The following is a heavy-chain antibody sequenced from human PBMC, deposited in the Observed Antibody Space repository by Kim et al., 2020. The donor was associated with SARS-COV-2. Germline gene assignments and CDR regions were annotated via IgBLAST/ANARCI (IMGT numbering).Heavy chain of an antibody. CDR3: ARDGSVVVAATLGY. Sequence: SQKFQGRVTITRDTSASTAYMELSSLRSEDTAVYYCARDGSVVVAATLGYWGQGTLVTVSS. J-gene: IGHJ4*02. V-gene: IGHV1-3*01. D-gene: IGHD2-15*01.